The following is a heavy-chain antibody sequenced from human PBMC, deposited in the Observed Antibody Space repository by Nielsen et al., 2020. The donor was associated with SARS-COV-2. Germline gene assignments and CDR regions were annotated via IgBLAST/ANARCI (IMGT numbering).Heavy chain of an antibody. D-gene: IGHD3-3*01. CDR3: ARDYEDFWSGYFAFDI. V-gene: IGHV3-21*01. CDR2: ISISSSSF. Sequence: GESLKISCAASGFTSSSSDIHWVRQAPGKGLEWVLSISISSSSFYYTDSVRGRFTISRDNAKSSLYLQMNSLRAEDTAVYYCARDYEDFWSGYFAFDIWGQETMVNVSS. J-gene: IGHJ3*02. CDR1: GFTSSSSD.